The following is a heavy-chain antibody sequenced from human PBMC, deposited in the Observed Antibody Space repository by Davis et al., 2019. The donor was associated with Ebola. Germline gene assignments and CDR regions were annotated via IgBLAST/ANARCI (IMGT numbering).Heavy chain of an antibody. CDR2: VNCNGGTT. CDR1: GYTFTSYY. D-gene: IGHD1-14*01. V-gene: IGHV1-46*01. J-gene: IGHJ3*01. CDR3: ARETVGSGIKAFDV. Sequence: ASVKVSCKASGYTFTSYYMHWVRQAPGQGLEWMGVVNCNGGTTTYAQQFQGRVTMTRDTSTSTVYMEMSSLRSEGTAVYYCARETVGSGIKAFDVWGHGTMVIVSS.